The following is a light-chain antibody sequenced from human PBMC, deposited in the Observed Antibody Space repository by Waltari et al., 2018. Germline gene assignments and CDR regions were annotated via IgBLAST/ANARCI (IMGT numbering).Light chain of an antibody. J-gene: IGLJ2*01. V-gene: IGLV3-21*04. CDR3: QVWDPNSDHLVV. CDR2: YDS. Sequence: SYVLTQAPSVSVAPGQTATITCGGNDIGRTNVHWYQQKPGQAPIVVIYYDSDRPTGIPQRFSGSNTVNTAALSSSRGEAGDEADYFCQVWDPNSDHLVVFGGGTKLTVL. CDR1: DIGRTN.